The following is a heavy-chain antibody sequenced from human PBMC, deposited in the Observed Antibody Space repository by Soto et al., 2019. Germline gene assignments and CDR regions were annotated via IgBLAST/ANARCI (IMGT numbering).Heavy chain of an antibody. CDR2: ISGSSTYI. CDR3: ARVDGTGLYNSGWSPRY. V-gene: IGHV3-21*04. D-gene: IGHD6-19*01. J-gene: IGHJ4*02. Sequence: EVQLVESGGGLVKPGESLRVSCAASGFTFSYYSLHWVRQAPGKGLEWVSSISGSSTYIYYADRVKGRFTISRDNAKNSLYLRMDSLRAEDTAVYYCARVDGTGLYNSGWSPRYWGQGTLVTVSS. CDR1: GFTFSYYS.